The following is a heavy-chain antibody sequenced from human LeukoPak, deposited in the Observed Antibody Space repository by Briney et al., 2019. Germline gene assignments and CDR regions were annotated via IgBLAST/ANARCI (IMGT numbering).Heavy chain of an antibody. J-gene: IGHJ4*02. V-gene: IGHV1-18*01. CDR1: GYTFTSYG. D-gene: IGHD3-3*01. Sequence: ASVKVSCKASGYTFTSYGISWVRQAPGQGLEWMGWISAYNGNTNYAQKLQGRVTMTTDTSTSTAYMELRSLRSDDTAVYYCARDKMGSFGVVTECFDYWGQGTLVTVSS. CDR2: ISAYNGNT. CDR3: ARDKMGSFGVVTECFDY.